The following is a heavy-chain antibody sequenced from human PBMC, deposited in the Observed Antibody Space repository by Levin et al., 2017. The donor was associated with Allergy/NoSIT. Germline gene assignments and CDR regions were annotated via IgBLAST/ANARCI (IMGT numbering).Heavy chain of an antibody. D-gene: IGHD2-2*01. CDR2: IKQDGSEK. J-gene: IGHJ4*02. Sequence: PGGSLRLSCAASGFTFSSYWMSWVRQAPGKGLEWVANIKQDGSEKYYVDSVKGRFTISRDNAKNSLYLQMNSLRAEDTAVYYCARVRCSSTSCYGGCDYWGQGTLVTVSS. CDR1: GFTFSSYW. V-gene: IGHV3-7*01. CDR3: ARVRCSSTSCYGGCDY.